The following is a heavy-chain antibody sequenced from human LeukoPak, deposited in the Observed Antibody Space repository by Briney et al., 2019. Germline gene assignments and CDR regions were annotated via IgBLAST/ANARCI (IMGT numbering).Heavy chain of an antibody. D-gene: IGHD3-3*01. J-gene: IGHJ4*02. CDR2: IRYDGSNK. Sequence: PGGSLRLSCAASGFTFSSYGMHWVRQAPGKGLEWVAFIRYDGSNKYYADSVKGRFTISRDNSKNTLYLQMNSLRAEDTAVYYCAKSAIFGVVTYYFDCWGQGTLVTVSS. CDR1: GFTFSSYG. V-gene: IGHV3-30*02. CDR3: AKSAIFGVVTYYFDC.